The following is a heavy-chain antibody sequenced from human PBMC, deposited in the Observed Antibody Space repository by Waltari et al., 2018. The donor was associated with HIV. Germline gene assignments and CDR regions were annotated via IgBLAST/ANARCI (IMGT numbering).Heavy chain of an antibody. D-gene: IGHD6-6*01. Sequence: QLQLQESGPGLVKPSETLSLTCTVSGGSISSRSSYWGWIRQHPGKGLEWIGSIYYSGGTYYNPSLKSRVTISVDTSKNQFSLKLSSVTAADTAVYYCARVKGAARRGAYYFDYWGQGTLVTVSS. J-gene: IGHJ4*02. CDR2: IYYSGGT. CDR1: GGSISSRSSY. V-gene: IGHV4-39*07. CDR3: ARVKGAARRGAYYFDY.